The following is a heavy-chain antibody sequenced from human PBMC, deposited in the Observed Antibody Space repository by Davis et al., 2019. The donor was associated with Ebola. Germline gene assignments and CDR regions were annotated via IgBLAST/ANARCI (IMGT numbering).Heavy chain of an antibody. Sequence: GESLKISCAASGFTFSDYYMSWIRQAPGKGLEWVSYISSSGSTIYYADSVKGRFTISRDNAKNSLYLQMNSLRAEDTAVYYCASTWGSGYGMDVWGKGTTVTVSS. CDR2: ISSSGSTI. V-gene: IGHV3-11*01. J-gene: IGHJ6*04. CDR1: GFTFSDYY. CDR3: ASTWGSGYGMDV. D-gene: IGHD3-10*01.